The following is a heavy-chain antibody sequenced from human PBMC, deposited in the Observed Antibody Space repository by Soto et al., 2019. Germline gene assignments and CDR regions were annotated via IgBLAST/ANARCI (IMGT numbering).Heavy chain of an antibody. CDR2: INPDGSGK. CDR3: ATWLSVSYMD. J-gene: IGHJ4*02. CDR1: GLTFSSYW. V-gene: IGHV3-7*03. D-gene: IGHD1-26*01. Sequence: EVQLVESGGGLVQPGGSLRLSCAASGLTFSSYWMTWVRQAPGKGLEWVANINPDGSGKYYVYSVKGRITISRDNAKNSLYLQMSSLRAEDTAVYYCATWLSVSYMDWGQGTLVTVAS.